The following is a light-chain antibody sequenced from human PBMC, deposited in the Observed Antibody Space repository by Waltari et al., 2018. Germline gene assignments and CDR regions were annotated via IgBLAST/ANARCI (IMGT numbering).Light chain of an antibody. CDR2: WSS. V-gene: IGKV4-1*01. Sequence: DIVMTQSPDSLAVSLGERATINCKSSQSVLSSSDNKNYLAWYQQKPGQPPKWFIYWSSTRESGVPDRFSGSGSGTDFALTISSLQAEDLAVYYCQHYYTSPPTFGGGTKVEIK. J-gene: IGKJ4*01. CDR3: QHYYTSPPT. CDR1: QSVLSSSDNKNY.